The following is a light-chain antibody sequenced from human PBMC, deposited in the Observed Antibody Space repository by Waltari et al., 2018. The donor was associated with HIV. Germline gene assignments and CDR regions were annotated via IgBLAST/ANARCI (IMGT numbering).Light chain of an antibody. CDR2: AKT. V-gene: IGLV1-40*01. CDR3: QSYDSSLSGYVV. J-gene: IGLJ2*01. CDR1: SSNIGADYD. Sequence: QSVLTQPPSVSGAPGQRVTISCTGSSSNIGADYDVHWYQHLPGTAPKLLIYAKTQRPSGVPDRFSVCKSGTSASLAITGLQAEDEAEYYCQSYDSSLSGYVVFGGGTKLTVL.